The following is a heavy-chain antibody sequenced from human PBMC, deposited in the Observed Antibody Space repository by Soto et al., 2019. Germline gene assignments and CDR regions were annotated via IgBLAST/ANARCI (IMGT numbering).Heavy chain of an antibody. CDR2: ISWNSGSI. J-gene: IGHJ4*02. Sequence: EVQLVESGGGLVQPGRSLRLSCAASGFTFDDYAMHWVRQAPGKGLEWVSGISWNSGSIGYADSVKGRFTISGDNAKNVLYLQMSSLRAEDTALYYCAKPIWFGELFHPFDYWGQGPLVTVSS. CDR3: AKPIWFGELFHPFDY. CDR1: GFTFDDYA. V-gene: IGHV3-9*01. D-gene: IGHD3-10*01.